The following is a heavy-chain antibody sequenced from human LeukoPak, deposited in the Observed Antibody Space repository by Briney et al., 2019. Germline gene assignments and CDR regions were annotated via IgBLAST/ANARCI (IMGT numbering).Heavy chain of an antibody. CDR3: ARLALVRGAAAGSTLDY. V-gene: IGHV4-61*02. CDR1: GGSISSGSYY. CDR2: IYTSGST. D-gene: IGHD6-13*01. J-gene: IGHJ4*02. Sequence: PSETLSLTCTVSGGSISSGSYYWSWIRQPAGKGLEWIGRIYTSGSTNYNPSLKSRVTISVDTSKNQFSLKLSSVTAADTAVYYCARLALVRGAAAGSTLDYWGQGTLVTVSS.